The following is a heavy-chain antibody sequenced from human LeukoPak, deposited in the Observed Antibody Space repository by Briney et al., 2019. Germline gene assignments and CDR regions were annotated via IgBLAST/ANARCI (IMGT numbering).Heavy chain of an antibody. CDR3: ASGPPYYDILTGYSLAGMDV. CDR1: GGSISSYY. D-gene: IGHD3-9*01. J-gene: IGHJ6*02. Sequence: PSETLSLTCTVSGGSISSYYWSWIRQHPGKGLEWIGYIYYSGSTYYNPSLKSRVTISVDTSKNQFSLKLSSVTAADTAVYYCASGPPYYDILTGYSLAGMDVWGQGTTVTVSS. CDR2: IYYSGST. V-gene: IGHV4-59*06.